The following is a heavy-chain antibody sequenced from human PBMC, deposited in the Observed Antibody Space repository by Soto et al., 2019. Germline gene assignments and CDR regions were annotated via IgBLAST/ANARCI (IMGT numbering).Heavy chain of an antibody. V-gene: IGHV3-73*02. CDR3: TRPPLNWYDSRRVVYGMDV. CDR1: GFTFSGSA. D-gene: IGHD3-22*01. CDR2: IRSKANSYAT. J-gene: IGHJ6*02. Sequence: EVQLVESGGGLGQPGGSLKLSCAASGFTFSGSAMHWVRQASGKGLEWVGRIRSKANSYATAYAASVKGRFTISRDDSKNTEYLQMNSLKTEDTAVYYCTRPPLNWYDSRRVVYGMDVWGQGTTVTVSS.